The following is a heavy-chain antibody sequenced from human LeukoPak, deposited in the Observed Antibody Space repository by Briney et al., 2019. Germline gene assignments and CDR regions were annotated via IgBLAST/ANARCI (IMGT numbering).Heavy chain of an antibody. CDR2: ISSSSSTI. J-gene: IGHJ4*02. V-gene: IGHV3-48*01. Sequence: GGSLRLSCAASGFTFSSYSMNWVRQAPGKGLEWISCISSSSSTIYYADSVKGRFTISRDNAKNSLYLQMSSLRAEDTAVYYCARRGELTPPYYSDYWGQGTLVTVSS. CDR1: GFTFSSYS. D-gene: IGHD1-26*01. CDR3: ARRGELTPPYYSDY.